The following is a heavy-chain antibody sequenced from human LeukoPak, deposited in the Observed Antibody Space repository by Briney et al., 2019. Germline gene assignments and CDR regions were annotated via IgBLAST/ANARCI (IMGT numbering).Heavy chain of an antibody. D-gene: IGHD2-15*01. Sequence: GGCLRLSCAASGLTVTDYYMHWIRQAPGKGLEWVSFIGGNASNIYYADSVKGRFTISRDNAKNSLYLQMNSLRAEDTAVYYCAKEWSAFDIWGQATMVTVSS. CDR1: GLTVTDYY. CDR2: IGGNASNI. CDR3: AKEWSAFDI. J-gene: IGHJ3*02. V-gene: IGHV3-11*04.